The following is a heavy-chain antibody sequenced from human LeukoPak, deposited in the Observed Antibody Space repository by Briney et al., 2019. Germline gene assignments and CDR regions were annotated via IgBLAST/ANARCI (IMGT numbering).Heavy chain of an antibody. V-gene: IGHV3-48*01. Sequence: GGSLRLSCAASGFTFSGYSMSWVRLAPGKGLEWVSYIGSSSGTIDYTDSVKGRFTISRDNAKNSLYLQMNSLRAEDTAVYYCARDRNYYDSSGYYRYVDYWGQGTLVTVSS. D-gene: IGHD3-22*01. CDR3: ARDRNYYDSSGYYRYVDY. J-gene: IGHJ4*02. CDR1: GFTFSGYS. CDR2: IGSSSGTI.